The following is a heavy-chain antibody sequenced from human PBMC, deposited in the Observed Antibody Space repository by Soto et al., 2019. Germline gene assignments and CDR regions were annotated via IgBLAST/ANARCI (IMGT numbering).Heavy chain of an antibody. CDR2: ISGSGGST. J-gene: IGHJ4*02. D-gene: IGHD1-7*01. V-gene: IGHV3-23*01. CDR1: GFTFSSYA. CDR3: AKAGIGIWDYTLFDY. Sequence: SGGSLRLSCAASGFTFSSYAMSWVRQAPGKGLEWVSAISGSGGSTYYADSVKGRFTISRDNSKNTLYLQMNSLRAEDTAVYYCAKAGIGIWDYTLFDYWGQGTLVTVS.